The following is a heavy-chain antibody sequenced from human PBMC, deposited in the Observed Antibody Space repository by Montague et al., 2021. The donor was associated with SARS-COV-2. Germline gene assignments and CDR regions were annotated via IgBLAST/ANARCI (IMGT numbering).Heavy chain of an antibody. Sequence: SETLSLTCAVYGGSFSDYNWSWIRQPPGKGLEWIGYIYYRGSTNYNPSLKTRVTISVDTSKNQFSLKLSSVTAADTAVYYCAREDRWNWFDPWGQGTLVIVSS. V-gene: IGHV4-59*01. J-gene: IGHJ5*02. CDR3: AREDRWNWFDP. CDR2: IYYRGST. D-gene: IGHD5-24*01. CDR1: GGSFSDYN.